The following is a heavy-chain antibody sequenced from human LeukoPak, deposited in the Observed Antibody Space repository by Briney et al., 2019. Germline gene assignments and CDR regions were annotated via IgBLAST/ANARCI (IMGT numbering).Heavy chain of an antibody. V-gene: IGHV3-23*01. CDR3: AKGYCSSTSCYTVSRAFDI. J-gene: IGHJ3*02. D-gene: IGHD2-2*02. CDR1: GFTFSNYA. Sequence: GGSLRLSCAASGFTFSNYAMSWVRQAPGKGLEWVSAISGSGGSTYYADSVKGRFTISRDNSKNTLYLQMNSLRAEDTAVYYCAKGYCSSTSCYTVSRAFDIWGQGTMVTVSS. CDR2: ISGSGGST.